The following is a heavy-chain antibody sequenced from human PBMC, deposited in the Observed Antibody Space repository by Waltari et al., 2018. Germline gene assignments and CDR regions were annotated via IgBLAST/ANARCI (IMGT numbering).Heavy chain of an antibody. CDR1: GGSFSGYS. CDR2: INHSGST. D-gene: IGHD5-12*01. CDR3: ARGVRDARSGGYAYDY. V-gene: IGHV4-34*01. J-gene: IGHJ4*02. Sequence: QVQLQQWGAGLLKPSETLSLTCAVYGGSFSGYSWSWIRQPPGKGLEWIGEINHSGSTNYNPSLKSRVTISVDTSKNQFSLKLSSVTAADTAVYYCARGVRDARSGGYAYDYWGQGTLVTVSS.